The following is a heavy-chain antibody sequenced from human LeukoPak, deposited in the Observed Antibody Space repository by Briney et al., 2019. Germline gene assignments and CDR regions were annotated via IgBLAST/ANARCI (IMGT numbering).Heavy chain of an antibody. J-gene: IGHJ5*02. CDR1: GYTFTSYG. CDR2: MNPNSGNT. CDR3: AREHGDYDSYWFDP. Sequence: ASVKVSCKASGYTFTSYGINWVRQATGRGLEWMGWMNPNSGNTGYAQKFQGRVTMTRNTSISTAYMELSSLRSEDTAVYYCAREHGDYDSYWFDPWGQGTLVTVSS. D-gene: IGHD4-17*01. V-gene: IGHV1-8*01.